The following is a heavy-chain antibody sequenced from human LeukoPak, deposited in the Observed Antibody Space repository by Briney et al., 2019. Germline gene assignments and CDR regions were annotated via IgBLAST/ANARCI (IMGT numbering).Heavy chain of an antibody. Sequence: GGSLRLSCAASGFTFSSYTMHWVRQAPGKGLEYVSVISSNGGTTCYANSVKGRFTISRDNSKNTLYLQMGSLRAEDMAVYYCARGVVVTAIDYWGQGALVTVSS. CDR2: ISSNGGTT. V-gene: IGHV3-64*01. CDR1: GFTFSSYT. D-gene: IGHD2-21*02. CDR3: ARGVVVTAIDY. J-gene: IGHJ4*02.